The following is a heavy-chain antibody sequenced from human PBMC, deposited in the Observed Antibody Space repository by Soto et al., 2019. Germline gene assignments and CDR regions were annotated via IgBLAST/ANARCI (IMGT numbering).Heavy chain of an antibody. CDR2: INAGNGDT. D-gene: IGHD2-21*01. V-gene: IGHV1-3*01. Sequence: ASVKVSCKASGYTFTSFPIHWVRQAPGQRLEWMGWINAGNGDTKYSQKFQGRVTVTRDTSASTAYMELISLRSEDTAVYYCTRDPRGEAWGQGTLVTVSS. CDR1: GYTFTSFP. CDR3: TRDPRGEA. J-gene: IGHJ1*01.